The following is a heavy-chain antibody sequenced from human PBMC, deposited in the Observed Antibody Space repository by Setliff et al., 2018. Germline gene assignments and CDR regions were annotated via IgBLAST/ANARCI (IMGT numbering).Heavy chain of an antibody. CDR1: GGSISSSNW. CDR3: ARDNWAAAGIFDY. Sequence: ASETLSLTCAVSGGSISSSNWWSWVRQPPGKGLELIGEIYHSGSTNYNPSLKSRVTISVDTSKNQFSLKLSSVTAADAAVYYCARDNWAAAGIFDYWGQGTLVTVS. V-gene: IGHV4-4*02. D-gene: IGHD6-13*01. J-gene: IGHJ4*02. CDR2: IYHSGST.